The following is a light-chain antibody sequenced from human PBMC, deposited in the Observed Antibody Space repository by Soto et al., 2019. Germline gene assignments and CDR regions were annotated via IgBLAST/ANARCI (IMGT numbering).Light chain of an antibody. CDR2: DGS. CDR3: QQRTRWPMT. J-gene: IGKJ5*01. CDR1: QRVSSNY. V-gene: IGKV3D-20*02. Sequence: VLTQSPGTLSLSPEERATLSCRASQRVSSNYLAWYQQKPGQAPRPLIYDGSKRAAGVPDRISGDGSGTDYTLTISSLEPEDFAVYYCQQRTRWPMTFGQGTRLEIK.